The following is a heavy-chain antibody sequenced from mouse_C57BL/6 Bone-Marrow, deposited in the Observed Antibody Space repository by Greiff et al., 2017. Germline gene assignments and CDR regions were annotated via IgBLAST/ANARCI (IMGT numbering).Heavy chain of an antibody. J-gene: IGHJ2*01. Sequence: QVQLKQPGAELVRPGSSVKLSCKASGYTFTSYWMHWVKQRPIQGLEWIGNIDPSDSETHYNQKFKDKATLTVDKSSSTAYMQLSSLTSEDSAVXYCARGGYDSPYYFDYWGKGTTLTVSS. CDR2: IDPSDSET. V-gene: IGHV1-52*01. CDR3: ARGGYDSPYYFDY. D-gene: IGHD2-4*01. CDR1: GYTFTSYW.